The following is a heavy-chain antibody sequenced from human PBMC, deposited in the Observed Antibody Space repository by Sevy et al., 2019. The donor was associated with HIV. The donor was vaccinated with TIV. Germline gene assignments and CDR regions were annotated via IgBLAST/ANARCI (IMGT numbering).Heavy chain of an antibody. CDR3: ARHRDSGYFDL. D-gene: IGHD3-10*01. J-gene: IGHJ2*01. V-gene: IGHV4-59*08. Sequence: SETLSLTCTVSGGSISSYYWSWIRQPPGKGLEWIGYIYYSGSTNYNPSLKSRVTISVDTSKNQFSLKLSSVTAADTAVYYCARHRDSGYFDLWGRGTLVTVSS. CDR1: GGSISSYY. CDR2: IYYSGST.